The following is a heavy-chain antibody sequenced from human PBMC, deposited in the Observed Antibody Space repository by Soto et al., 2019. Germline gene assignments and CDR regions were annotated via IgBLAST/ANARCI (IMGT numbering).Heavy chain of an antibody. D-gene: IGHD1-1*01. J-gene: IGHJ4*02. CDR1: GYTFTSYG. Sequence: QVQLVQSGAEVKKPGASVKVSCKASGYTFTSYGITWVRQAPGQGLEWMGWISAHNGNTDYAQKLQGRVTVTRDTSTCTAYMKLRRLISDDTAVYYCAKGRYGDYWGQGALVTVSS. CDR3: AKGRYGDY. V-gene: IGHV1-18*01. CDR2: ISAHNGNT.